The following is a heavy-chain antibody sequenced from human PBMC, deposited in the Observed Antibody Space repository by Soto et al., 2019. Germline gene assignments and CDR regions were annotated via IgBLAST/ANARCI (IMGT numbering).Heavy chain of an antibody. D-gene: IGHD2-2*01. CDR3: ARGRQYQLLRFDP. J-gene: IGHJ5*02. CDR1: GGSISSGDYY. CDR2: IYYSGST. Sequence: ASETLSLTCTVPGGSISSGDYYWSWIRQPPGKGLEWIGYIYYSGSTYYNPSLKSRVTISVDTSKNQFSLKLSSVTAADTAVYYCARGRQYQLLRFDPWGQGTLVTVSS. V-gene: IGHV4-30-4*01.